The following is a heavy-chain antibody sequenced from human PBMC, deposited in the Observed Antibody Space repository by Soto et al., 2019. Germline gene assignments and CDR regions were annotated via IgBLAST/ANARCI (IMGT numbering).Heavy chain of an antibody. CDR2: IYPGDSDT. Sequence: PGESLKISCMGSGYKVSTWHNFTSYWIAWVRQMPGEGLEWMGIIYPGDSDTNYSPSFRGHVTISADKSIGTAYLQWSSLKASDTAMYFCARLNHYYDKAGDYWGQGTLVTVSS. V-gene: IGHV5-51*01. CDR1: GYKVSTWHNFTSYW. J-gene: IGHJ4*02. CDR3: ARLNHYYDKAGDY. D-gene: IGHD3-22*01.